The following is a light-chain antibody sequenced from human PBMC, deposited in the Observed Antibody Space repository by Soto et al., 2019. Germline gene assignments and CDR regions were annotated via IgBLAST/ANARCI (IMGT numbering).Light chain of an antibody. Sequence: SYELTQPPSVSVAPGKTARITCGGNNIGGKSVHWYQQEPGQAPVLVIYSDSDRPSGIPERFSGSNSGNTATLTISRVEAGDEADYYCQVWDSSSDHYVFGTGTKVTVL. V-gene: IGLV3-21*04. CDR3: QVWDSSSDHYV. J-gene: IGLJ1*01. CDR2: SDS. CDR1: NIGGKS.